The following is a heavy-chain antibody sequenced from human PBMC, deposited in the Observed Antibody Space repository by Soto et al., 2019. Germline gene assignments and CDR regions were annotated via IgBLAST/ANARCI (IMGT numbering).Heavy chain of an antibody. CDR2: IWYDGSNK. Sequence: GGSLLFSCASSVFTFSSYGMHWVRQAPGKGLEWVAVIWYDGSNKYYADSVKGRFTISRDNSKNTLYLQMNSLRAEDTAVYYCARDQGFYYPRSFDYWGQGTMVTVSS. CDR1: VFTFSSYG. V-gene: IGHV3-33*01. D-gene: IGHD3-10*01. J-gene: IGHJ4*02. CDR3: ARDQGFYYPRSFDY.